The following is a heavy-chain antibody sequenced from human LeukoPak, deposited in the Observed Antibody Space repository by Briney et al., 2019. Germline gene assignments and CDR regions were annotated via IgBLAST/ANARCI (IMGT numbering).Heavy chain of an antibody. CDR1: GYTFTGYY. D-gene: IGHD2-15*01. CDR3: ARGAYPTPTSSVGY. Sequence: GASVKVSCKASGYTFTGYYMHWVRQAPGQGLEWMGWINPNSGGTNYAQKFQGRVTMTRDTSISTAYMELSRLRSDDTAVYHCARGAYPTPTSSVGYWGQGTLVTVSS. V-gene: IGHV1-2*02. CDR2: INPNSGGT. J-gene: IGHJ4*02.